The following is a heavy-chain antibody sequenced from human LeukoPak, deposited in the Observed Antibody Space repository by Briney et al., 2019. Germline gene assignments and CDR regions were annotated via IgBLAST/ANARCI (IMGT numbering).Heavy chain of an antibody. CDR2: ISAYNGNT. D-gene: IGHD3-9*01. J-gene: IGHJ4*02. CDR3: AREGDILTVDY. V-gene: IGHV1-18*01. CDR1: GYTFTDYG. Sequence: ASVSVSCKASGYTFTDYGINWVRQVPGQGLEWMGWISAYNGNTNYAQKLQGRVTMTTDTSTSTAYMELRSLRSDDTVVYYCAREGDILTVDYWGQGTLVTVSS.